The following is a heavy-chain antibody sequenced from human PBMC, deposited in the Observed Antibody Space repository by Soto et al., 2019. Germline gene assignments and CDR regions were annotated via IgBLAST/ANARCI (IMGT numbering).Heavy chain of an antibody. CDR3: ARARTAAAGFYYYYYGMDV. D-gene: IGHD6-13*01. J-gene: IGHJ6*02. CDR1: GYTFTSYG. Sequence: ASVKVSCKASGYTFTSYGISWVRQAPGQGLEWMGWINPNSGGTNYAQKLQGWVTMTRDTSISTAYMELSRLRSDDTAVFYCARARTAAAGFYYYYYGMDVWGQGTTVTVSS. V-gene: IGHV1-2*04. CDR2: INPNSGGT.